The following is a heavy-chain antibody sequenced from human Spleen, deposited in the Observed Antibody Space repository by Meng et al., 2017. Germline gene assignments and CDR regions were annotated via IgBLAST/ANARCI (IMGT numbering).Heavy chain of an antibody. D-gene: IGHD4-11*01. CDR1: GGSISRSSYY. CDR3: ARGPTTTAHDFDY. V-gene: IGHV4-39*02. CDR2: IYYRGST. J-gene: IGHJ4*02. Sequence: LHEPGPGLVKPSETLSFTSTFSGGSISRSSYYWGWIRQPPGKGLEWIGSIYYRGSTYYNPSLKSRATISVDTSQNNLSLKLSSVTAADSAVYYCARGPTTTAHDFDYWGQGTLVTVSS.